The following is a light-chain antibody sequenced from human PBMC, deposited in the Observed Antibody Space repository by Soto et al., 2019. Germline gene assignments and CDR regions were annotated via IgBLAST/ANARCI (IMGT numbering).Light chain of an antibody. CDR2: DVS. CDR1: SSDVGGYNY. V-gene: IGLV2-14*01. J-gene: IGLJ1*01. CDR3: SSYTSSSTYV. Sequence: QSVLTQRASVSGSPGQSITISCTGTSSDVGGYNYVSWYQQHPGKAPKLMIYDVSNRPSGVSNRFSGSKSGNTASLTISGLQAEDEADYYCSSYTSSSTYVFGIGTKLTVL.